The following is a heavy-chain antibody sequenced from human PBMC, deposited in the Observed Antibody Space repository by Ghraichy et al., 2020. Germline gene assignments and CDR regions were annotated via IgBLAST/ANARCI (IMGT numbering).Heavy chain of an antibody. D-gene: IGHD3-10*01. Sequence: SETLSLTCAVYGGSFSGYYWSWIRQPPGKGLEWIGEINHSGSTNYNPSLKSRVTISVDTSKNQFSLKLSSVTAADTAVYYCARSRRITMVRGGLGMDVWGQGTTVTVSS. CDR2: INHSGST. CDR3: ARSRRITMVRGGLGMDV. V-gene: IGHV4-34*01. CDR1: GGSFSGYY. J-gene: IGHJ6*02.